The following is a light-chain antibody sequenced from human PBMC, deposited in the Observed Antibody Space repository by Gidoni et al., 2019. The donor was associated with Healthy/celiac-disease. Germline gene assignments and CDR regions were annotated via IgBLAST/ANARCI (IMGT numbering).Light chain of an antibody. CDR2: GAS. J-gene: IGKJ1*01. CDR3: QQYGSSGT. Sequence: EIVLTQSPGTLSLSPGERATLSCRASQSVSSSYLAWYQQKPGQAPRLLIYGASSRATGIPDRFSGSVSGTDFTLTISRLEPEDFAVYYCQQYGSSGTFEQGTKVEIK. CDR1: QSVSSSY. V-gene: IGKV3-20*01.